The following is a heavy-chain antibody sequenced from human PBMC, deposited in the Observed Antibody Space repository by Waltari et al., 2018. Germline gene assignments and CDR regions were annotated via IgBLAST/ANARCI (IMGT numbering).Heavy chain of an antibody. CDR1: GGTFSSYS. Sequence: QAQLVQSGAEVKTPGSSVKVSCKASGGTFSSYSIIWVRQAPGQGLEWMGGVTPIFGTPNYARKFQGRVTISAEESTTTAYMELSSLRSEDTALYYCARSGESGWYFDLWGRGPLVTVSS. CDR2: VTPIFGTP. CDR3: ARSGESGWYFDL. J-gene: IGHJ2*01. V-gene: IGHV1-69*12. D-gene: IGHD3-10*01.